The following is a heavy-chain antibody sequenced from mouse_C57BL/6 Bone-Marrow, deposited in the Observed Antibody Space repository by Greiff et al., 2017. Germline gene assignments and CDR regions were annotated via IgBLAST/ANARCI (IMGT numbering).Heavy chain of an antibody. CDR1: GFTFTDYY. V-gene: IGHV7-3*01. CDR2: IRNKANGYTT. J-gene: IGHJ4*01. Sequence: DVMLVESGGGLVQPGGSLSLSCAASGFTFTDYYMSWVRQPPGKALEWLGFIRNKANGYTTEYSASVKGRFTIARYNSQSILYLQLNALRAEASATYYCARYAGNYYAMDYWGQGTSVTVSS. CDR3: ARYAGNYYAMDY.